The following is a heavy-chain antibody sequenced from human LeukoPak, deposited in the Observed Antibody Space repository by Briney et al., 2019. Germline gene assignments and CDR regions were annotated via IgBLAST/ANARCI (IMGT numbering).Heavy chain of an antibody. CDR1: GFTFSSYS. V-gene: IGHV3-30*02. Sequence: GGSLRLSCAASGFTFSSYSMNWVRQAPGKGLEWVAFIRYDGSNKYYADSVKGRFTISRDNSKNTLYLQMNSLRAGDTAVYYCAKDDESGEEWLFCGLIDYWGQGTLVTVSS. CDR2: IRYDGSNK. J-gene: IGHJ4*02. CDR3: AKDDESGEEWLFCGLIDY. D-gene: IGHD3-3*01.